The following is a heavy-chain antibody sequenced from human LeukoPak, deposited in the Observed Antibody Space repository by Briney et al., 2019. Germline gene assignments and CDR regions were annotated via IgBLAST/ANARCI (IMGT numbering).Heavy chain of an antibody. CDR1: GGSFSGYY. CDR2: IYYSGST. J-gene: IGHJ4*02. Sequence: SETLSLTCAVYGGSFSGYYWSWIRQPPGKGLEWIGSIYYSGSTYYNPSLNSRVTISVDTSKNQFSLKLSSVTAADTAVYYCARDFSGATLDYWGQGTLVTVSS. CDR3: ARDFSGATLDY. V-gene: IGHV4-34*01. D-gene: IGHD1-26*01.